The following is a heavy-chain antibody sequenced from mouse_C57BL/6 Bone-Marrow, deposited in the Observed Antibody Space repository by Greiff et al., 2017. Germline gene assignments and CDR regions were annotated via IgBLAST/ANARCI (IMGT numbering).Heavy chain of an antibody. CDR1: GYSITSGYY. CDR3: ATYYSYCFDY. CDR2: ISYDGSN. V-gene: IGHV3-6*01. J-gene: IGHJ2*01. Sequence: EVKLLESGPGLVKPSQSLSLTCSVTGYSITSGYYWNWIRQFPGNKLEWMGYISYDGSNNYNTSLKNRISITRDTSKNQFFLKLNSVTTEDTATYYCATYYSYCFDYWGQGTTLTVSS. D-gene: IGHD1-1*01.